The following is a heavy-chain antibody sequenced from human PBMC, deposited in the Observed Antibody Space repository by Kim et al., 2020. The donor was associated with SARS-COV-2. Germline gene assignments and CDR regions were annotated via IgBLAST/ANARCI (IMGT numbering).Heavy chain of an antibody. J-gene: IGHJ6*02. Sequence: YADPVKGRFTISKDNDENSLYLQMNNLRDEDTAVYYCATNYYYFLGMDVWGQGTTVTVSS. V-gene: IGHV3-48*02. CDR3: ATNYYYFLGMDV.